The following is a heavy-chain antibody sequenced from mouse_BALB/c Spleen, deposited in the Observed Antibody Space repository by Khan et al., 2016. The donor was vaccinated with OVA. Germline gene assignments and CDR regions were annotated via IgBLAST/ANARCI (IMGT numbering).Heavy chain of an antibody. CDR1: GYSITSDYA. J-gene: IGHJ2*01. D-gene: IGHD1-1*01. CDR3: ARIYGGDFDY. CDR2: IGYSGNT. V-gene: IGHV3-2*02. Sequence: VQLQESGPGLVKPSQSLSLTCTVTGYSITSDYAWNWIRQFPGNKLEWMGYIGYSGNTKYNPSLKSRISITRDTSENQFFLQLNSVTIEDTATYYCARIYGGDFDYWGQGTTLTVSS.